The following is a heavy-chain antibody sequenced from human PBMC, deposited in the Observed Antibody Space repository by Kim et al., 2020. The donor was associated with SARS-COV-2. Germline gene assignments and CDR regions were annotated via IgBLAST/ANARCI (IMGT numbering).Heavy chain of an antibody. Sequence: SETLSLTCTVSGGSISSYYWSWIRQPPGKGLEWIGYIYYSGSTNYNPSLKSRVTISVDTSKNQFSLKLSSVTAADTAVYYCARVGGDSSKDYWGQGTLVTVSS. D-gene: IGHD6-19*01. CDR2: IYYSGST. CDR3: ARVGGDSSKDY. J-gene: IGHJ4*02. V-gene: IGHV4-59*01. CDR1: GGSISSYY.